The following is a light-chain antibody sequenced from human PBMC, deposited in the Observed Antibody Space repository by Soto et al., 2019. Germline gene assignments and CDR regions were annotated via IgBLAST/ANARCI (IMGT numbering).Light chain of an antibody. CDR2: DVT. Sequence: QSVLTQPPSASGSPGQSVTISCTGTSSDVGGYNYVSWHQQHPGKAPKLIIYDVTKRPSGVPDRFSGSKSGYTASLTVSGLQAEDEADYYCCSYAGSYTFVVFGGGTKLTVL. CDR1: SSDVGGYNY. J-gene: IGLJ2*01. V-gene: IGLV2-8*01. CDR3: CSYAGSYTFVV.